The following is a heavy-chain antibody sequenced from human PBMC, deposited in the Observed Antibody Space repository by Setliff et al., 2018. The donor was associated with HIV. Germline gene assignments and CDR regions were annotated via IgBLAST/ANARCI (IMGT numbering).Heavy chain of an antibody. V-gene: IGHV4-59*08. CDR1: GGSINGYY. J-gene: IGHJ6*04. D-gene: IGHD2-2*01. CDR2: IYSAGDT. CDR3: ARHGTYCSNSDPRFCLDV. Sequence: KTSETLSLTCTVSGGSINGYYWSWIRQSPTEGLEWIAYIYSAGDTKYNPSLKSRVSISVDTSRNQFSLRLTSVTAADTAVYFCARHGTYCSNSDPRFCLDVWGKGTAVTVSS.